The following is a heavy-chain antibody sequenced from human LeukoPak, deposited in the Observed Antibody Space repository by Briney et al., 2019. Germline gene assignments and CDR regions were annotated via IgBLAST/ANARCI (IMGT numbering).Heavy chain of an antibody. CDR1: GFTFSSYE. CDR3: ARERITMVRGVTYYYGMDV. Sequence: GGSLRLSCAASGFTFSSYEMNWVRQAPGKGLEWVSYISSSGSTIYYADSVKGRFTISRDNAKNSLYLQMNSLRAEDTAVYYCARERITMVRGVTYYYGMDVWGQGTTVTVSS. J-gene: IGHJ6*02. V-gene: IGHV3-48*03. D-gene: IGHD3-10*01. CDR2: ISSSGSTI.